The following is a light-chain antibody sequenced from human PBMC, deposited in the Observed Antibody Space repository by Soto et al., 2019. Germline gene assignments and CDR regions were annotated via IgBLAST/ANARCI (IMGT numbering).Light chain of an antibody. Sequence: DIVLTQSPLSLSVTPGEPASITCTASQSLLHTSGDNYLDWYVQRPGQSPQLLIYLVSKRAAGVSDRISGTGSGTRFTLRISRVEADDVAIYYCMHAKQIPRTFGQGTKV. CDR1: QSLLHTSGDNY. V-gene: IGKV2-28*01. CDR3: MHAKQIPRT. CDR2: LVS. J-gene: IGKJ1*01.